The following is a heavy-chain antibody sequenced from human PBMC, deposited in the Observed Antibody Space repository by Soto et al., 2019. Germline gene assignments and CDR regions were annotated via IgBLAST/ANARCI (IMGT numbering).Heavy chain of an antibody. J-gene: IGHJ6*02. V-gene: IGHV4-59*01. CDR3: ARAPMYSYGSGSPYYFYAMDV. CDR2: IYDGGST. D-gene: IGHD3-10*01. Sequence: QVQLQQSGPGLVRPSETLSLTCTVSGDSISRYYWSWIRQSPGKGLEWIGYIYDGGSTRYNPSLRSRVTISADTSENQFSLKLSSVSAADTAVYSCARAPMYSYGSGSPYYFYAMDVWGQGTTVTLSS. CDR1: GDSISRYY.